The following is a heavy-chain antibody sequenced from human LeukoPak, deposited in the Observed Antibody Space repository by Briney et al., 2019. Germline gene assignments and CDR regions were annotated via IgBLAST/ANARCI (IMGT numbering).Heavy chain of an antibody. CDR2: ISYDGSNK. V-gene: IGHV3-30*18. D-gene: IGHD6-13*01. Sequence: PGGSLRLSCAASGFTFSSYGMHWVRQAPGKGLEWVAVISYDGSNKYYADSVKGRFTISRDNSKNTLYLQMNSLRAEDTAVYYCAKDRYSSSHFDYWGQGTLVTVSS. CDR1: GFTFSSYG. CDR3: AKDRYSSSHFDY. J-gene: IGHJ4*02.